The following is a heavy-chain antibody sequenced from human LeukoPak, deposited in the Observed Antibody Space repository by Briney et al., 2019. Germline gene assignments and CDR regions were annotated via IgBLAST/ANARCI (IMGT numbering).Heavy chain of an antibody. Sequence: SETLSLTCAVSGGSISSSNWWSWVRQPPGKGLEWIGEIYHSGSTNYNPSLKSRVTISVDKSKNQFSLKLSSVTAADTAVYYCAFRNRYYYDSSGYPAEAFDIWGQGTMVTVSS. CDR2: IYHSGST. D-gene: IGHD3-22*01. J-gene: IGHJ3*02. CDR1: GGSISSSNW. CDR3: AFRNRYYYDSSGYPAEAFDI. V-gene: IGHV4-4*02.